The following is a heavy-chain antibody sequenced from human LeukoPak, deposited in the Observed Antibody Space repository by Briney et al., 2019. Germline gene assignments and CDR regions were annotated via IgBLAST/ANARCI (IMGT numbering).Heavy chain of an antibody. J-gene: IGHJ3*02. CDR2: INHSGST. Sequence: PSETLSLTCAVYGGSFSGYYWSWIRQPPGKGLEWIGEINHSGSTNYNPSLKSRVTISVDTSKNQFSLKPSSVTAADTAVYYCARLTDAFDIWGQGTMVTVSS. CDR1: GGSFSGYY. V-gene: IGHV4-34*01. CDR3: ARLTDAFDI. D-gene: IGHD3-16*01.